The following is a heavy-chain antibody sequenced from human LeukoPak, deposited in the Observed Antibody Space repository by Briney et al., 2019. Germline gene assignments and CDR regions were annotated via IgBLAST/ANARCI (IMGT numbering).Heavy chain of an antibody. V-gene: IGHV1-2*02. D-gene: IGHD5-12*01. CDR1: GYTFTGYY. CDR3: AREAPPSYSGYEYYFDY. Sequence: ASVKVSCKASGYTFTGYYMHWVRQAPGQGLEWMGWINPNSGGTNYAQKFQGRVTMTRDTSISTAYMELGRLRSDDTAVYYCAREAPPSYSGYEYYFDYWGQGTLVTVSS. J-gene: IGHJ4*02. CDR2: INPNSGGT.